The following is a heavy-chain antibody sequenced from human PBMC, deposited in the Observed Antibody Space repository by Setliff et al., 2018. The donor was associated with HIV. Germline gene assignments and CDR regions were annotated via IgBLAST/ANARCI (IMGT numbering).Heavy chain of an antibody. V-gene: IGHV4-34*01. Sequence: SETLSLTCAVCGGSFSGYYWSWIRQPPGKGLEWIGEINHSGSTNYNPSLKSRVTISVDTSKNQFSLKLSSVTAADTAVYYCARGGKYYDILTGYYKKYNWFDPWGQGTLVTVSS. CDR3: ARGGKYYDILTGYYKKYNWFDP. CDR1: GGSFSGYY. CDR2: INHSGST. J-gene: IGHJ5*02. D-gene: IGHD3-9*01.